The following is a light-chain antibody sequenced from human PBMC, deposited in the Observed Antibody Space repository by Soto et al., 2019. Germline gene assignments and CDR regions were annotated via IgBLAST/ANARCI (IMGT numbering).Light chain of an antibody. CDR1: SSDVGSYNL. V-gene: IGLV2-23*01. CDR2: EGS. Sequence: QSALTQPASVSGSPGQSITISCTGTSSDVGSYNLVSWYQQHPGKAPKVMIYEGSKRASGVSNGFSGSKSGNTASLTISGLQAEDEADYYCCSYAGSSTLVFGGGTKLTVL. CDR3: CSYAGSSTLV. J-gene: IGLJ3*02.